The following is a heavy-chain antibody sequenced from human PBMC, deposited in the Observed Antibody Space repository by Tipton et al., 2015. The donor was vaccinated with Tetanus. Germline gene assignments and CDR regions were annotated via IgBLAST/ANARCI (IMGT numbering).Heavy chain of an antibody. CDR2: INESGDP. CDR3: ARQQSGSFTPFDF. Sequence: LVKPSETLSLTCTVSGGSIRGGTFYWGWIRQPPGKGLEWNGSINESGDPYYIPSLKSRVTISGDTSKNQFSLNLYSMVAADTGGGYWARQQSGSFTPFDFGGGGTLVPVST. D-gene: IGHD3-3*01. V-gene: IGHV4-39*01. CDR1: GGSIRGGTFY. J-gene: IGHJ2*01.